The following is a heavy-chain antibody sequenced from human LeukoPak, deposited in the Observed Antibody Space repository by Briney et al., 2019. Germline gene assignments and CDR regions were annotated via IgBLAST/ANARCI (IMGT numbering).Heavy chain of an antibody. CDR3: ARQDYSNYVAYFDY. Sequence: SETLSLTCSVSGGSISSSIYYWGWIRQPPGKGLEWIGSIYYSGSTYYNPSLKSRVTICVDTSKSQFSLNLSSVTAADTAVYYCARQDYSNYVAYFDYWGQGTLVTVSS. CDR1: GGSISSSIYY. CDR2: IYYSGST. D-gene: IGHD4-11*01. J-gene: IGHJ4*02. V-gene: IGHV4-39*01.